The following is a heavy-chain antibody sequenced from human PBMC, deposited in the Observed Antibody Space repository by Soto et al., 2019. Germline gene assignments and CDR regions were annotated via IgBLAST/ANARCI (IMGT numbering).Heavy chain of an antibody. D-gene: IGHD3-16*01. J-gene: IGHJ6*02. V-gene: IGHV3-13*01. CDR1: GFTFNSYD. Sequence: EVQLVESGGGLVQPGGSLRLSCAASGFTFNSYDMHWVRQPTGKGLEWVSAIGISGDTHYPGSVKGRFTISRENAKNSLYLQMNSLRAGDTAVYYCARGSAYPYYYNGMDVWGQGTTVSVSS. CDR3: ARGSAYPYYYNGMDV. CDR2: IGISGDT.